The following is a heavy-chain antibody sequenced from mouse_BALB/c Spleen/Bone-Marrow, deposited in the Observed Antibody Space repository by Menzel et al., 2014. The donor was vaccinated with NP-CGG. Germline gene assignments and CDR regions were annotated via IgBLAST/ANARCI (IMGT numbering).Heavy chain of an antibody. J-gene: IGHJ3*01. CDR2: IRLKSDNYAT. CDR1: GFTFSSYW. V-gene: IGHV6-6*02. Sequence: EVKVVESGGGLVQPGGSMKLSCVASGFTFSSYWMSWVRQSPEKGLEWVAEIRLKSDNYATHYAESVKGKFTISRDDSKSRLYLQMNSLRAEDTGIYYCTGWDQFAYWGQGTLVIVSA. D-gene: IGHD4-1*01. CDR3: TGWDQFAY.